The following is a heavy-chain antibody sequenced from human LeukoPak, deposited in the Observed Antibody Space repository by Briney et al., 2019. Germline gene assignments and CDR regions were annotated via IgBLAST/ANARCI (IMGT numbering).Heavy chain of an antibody. CDR1: GFTFSSYA. D-gene: IGHD6-13*01. J-gene: IGHJ5*02. CDR3: ASHGWQQPEGRLDP. CDR2: ISGSGGST. V-gene: IGHV3-23*01. Sequence: GGSLRLSCAASGFTFSSYAMSWVRQAPGKGLEWVSAISGSGGSTYYADSVKGRFTISRDNSKNTLYLQMNSLRAEDTAVYYCASHGWQQPEGRLDPWGQGTLVTVSS.